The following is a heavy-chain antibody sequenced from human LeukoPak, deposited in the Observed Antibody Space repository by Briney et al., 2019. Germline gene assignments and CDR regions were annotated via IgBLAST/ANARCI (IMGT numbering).Heavy chain of an antibody. V-gene: IGHV3-21*01. CDR3: ARDLSDSYGMDV. D-gene: IGHD6-25*01. CDR1: GFTFSSYS. CDR2: ISSSSSYI. J-gene: IGHJ6*02. Sequence: GGSLRLSCAASGFTFSSYSMNWVRQAPGKGLEWVSSISSSSSYIYYADSVKGRFTISRDNAKNSLYLQMNSLRAEDTAVYYCARDLSDSYGMDVWGQGTMVTVSS.